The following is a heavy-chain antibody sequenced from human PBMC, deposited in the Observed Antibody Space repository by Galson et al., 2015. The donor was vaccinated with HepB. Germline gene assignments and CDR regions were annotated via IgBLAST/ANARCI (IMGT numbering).Heavy chain of an antibody. CDR2: IYYSGST. D-gene: IGHD6-19*01. CDR1: GGSVSSGGYY. CDR3: ARGSGPRWLVGYYYGMDV. Sequence: TLSLTCTVSGGSVSSGGYYWSWIRQHPGKGLEWIGYIYYSGSTYYNPSLKSRVTISVDTSKNQFSLKLSSVTAADTAVYYCARGSGPRWLVGYYYGMDVWGQGTTVTVSS. J-gene: IGHJ6*02. V-gene: IGHV4-31*03.